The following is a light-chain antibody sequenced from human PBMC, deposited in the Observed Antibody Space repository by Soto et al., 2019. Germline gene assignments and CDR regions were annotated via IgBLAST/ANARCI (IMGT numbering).Light chain of an antibody. J-gene: IGLJ1*01. CDR2: EVT. CDR1: RSDVGRYNY. Sequence: QSALTQPASVSGSPGQSITISCTGTRSDVGRYNYVSWYQQHPGKAPKLLIYEVTYRPSGVSTRFSASKSGSTASLTISGIQAEDEADYYCSSYTNINTRACVFGTGTKVTVL. CDR3: SSYTNINTRACV. V-gene: IGLV2-14*01.